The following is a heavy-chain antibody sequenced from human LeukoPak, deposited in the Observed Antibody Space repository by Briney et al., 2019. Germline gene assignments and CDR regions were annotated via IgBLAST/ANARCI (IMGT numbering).Heavy chain of an antibody. CDR3: ARGGYCSSTSCRRYYYYMDV. Sequence: GASVKVSCKASGYTFTSYHIDWVRQAPGQGPEWMGWMNAKSGHTGYAQKFQGRVTITRNTSISTAYMELSSLRSEDTAVYYCARGGYCSSTSCRRYYYYMDVWGKGTTVTVSS. V-gene: IGHV1-8*01. J-gene: IGHJ6*03. CDR1: GYTFTSYH. CDR2: MNAKSGHT. D-gene: IGHD2-2*01.